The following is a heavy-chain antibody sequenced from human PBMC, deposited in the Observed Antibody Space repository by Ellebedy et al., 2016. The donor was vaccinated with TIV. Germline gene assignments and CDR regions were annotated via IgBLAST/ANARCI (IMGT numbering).Heavy chain of an antibody. CDR1: GYTFTDYY. CDR2: INPNSGDT. CDR3: TRDLTNIVSGDY. V-gene: IGHV1-2*02. Sequence: AASVKVSCKTSGYTFTDYYIHWVRQAPGQGLEWMAWINPNSGDTDYAQNFQGRVTVTRDTSTSTAFLELSRLRSDDTAVYYCTRDLTNIVSGDYWGQGTLVTVSS. J-gene: IGHJ4*02. D-gene: IGHD5/OR15-5a*01.